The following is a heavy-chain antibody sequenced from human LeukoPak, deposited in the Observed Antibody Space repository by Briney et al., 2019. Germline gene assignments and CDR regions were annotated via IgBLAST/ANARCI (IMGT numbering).Heavy chain of an antibody. CDR1: GGTFSSYA. CDR2: IIPIFGTA. V-gene: IGHV1-69*01. Sequence: SSVKVSCKASGGTFSSYAISWVRQAPGQGLEWMGGIIPIFGTANYAQKFQGRVTITADESTSTAYMELRSLRSDDTAVYYCARCKTYYDFWSGLNYWGQGTLVTVSS. D-gene: IGHD3-3*01. J-gene: IGHJ4*02. CDR3: ARCKTYYDFWSGLNY.